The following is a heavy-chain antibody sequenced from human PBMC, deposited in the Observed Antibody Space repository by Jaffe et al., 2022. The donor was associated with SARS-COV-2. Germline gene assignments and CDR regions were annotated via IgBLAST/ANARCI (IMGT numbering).Heavy chain of an antibody. V-gene: IGHV3-30-3*01. D-gene: IGHD4-17*01. Sequence: QVQLVESGGGVVQPGRSLRLSCAASGFTFSSYAMHWVRQAPGKGLEWVAVISYDGSNKYYADSVKGRFTISRDNSKNTLYLQMNSLRAEDTAVYYCAREPSHLRGMDVWGQGTTVTVSS. J-gene: IGHJ6*02. CDR2: ISYDGSNK. CDR1: GFTFSSYA. CDR3: AREPSHLRGMDV.